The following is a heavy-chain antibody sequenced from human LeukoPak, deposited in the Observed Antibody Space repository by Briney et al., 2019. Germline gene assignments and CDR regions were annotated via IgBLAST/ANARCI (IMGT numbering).Heavy chain of an antibody. Sequence: SVKVSCKASGYTFTGYYMHWVRQAPGQGLEWMGWINPNSGGTNYAQKFQGRVTMTRDTSIGTAYRELSRLRSDDTAVYYCARGSSYGYYYYYYYMDVWGKGTTVTVSS. D-gene: IGHD5-18*01. CDR1: GYTFTGYY. CDR3: ARGSSYGYYYYYYYMDV. CDR2: INPNSGGT. V-gene: IGHV1-2*02. J-gene: IGHJ6*03.